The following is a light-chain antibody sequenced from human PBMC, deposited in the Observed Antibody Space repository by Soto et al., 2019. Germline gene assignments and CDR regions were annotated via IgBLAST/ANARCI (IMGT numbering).Light chain of an antibody. CDR2: AAS. CDR1: QAISNY. Sequence: DIPLTQSPSFLSASVGDRVTITCRASQAISNYLAWYQQKPGKAPKLLIYAASTLQSGVPSRFSGSGSGTEFTLTISSLQPEDFATYYCQQLNSYPPFTFGPGTKVDI. V-gene: IGKV1-9*01. CDR3: QQLNSYPPFT. J-gene: IGKJ3*01.